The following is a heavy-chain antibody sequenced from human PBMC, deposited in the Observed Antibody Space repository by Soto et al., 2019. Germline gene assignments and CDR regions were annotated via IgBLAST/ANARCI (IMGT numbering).Heavy chain of an antibody. CDR1: GGTFSSYA. CDR2: IIPIFGTA. J-gene: IGHJ4*02. CDR3: ARGAHVPASFDY. Sequence: GASMKVSCKASGGTFSSYAIIWVRQAPGQGLESMGGIIPIFGTANYSQKFQGRVTITADESTSTAYMELSSRRSEDTAVYYCARGAHVPASFDYWGKGTLVTVSS. V-gene: IGHV1-69*13. D-gene: IGHD2-2*01.